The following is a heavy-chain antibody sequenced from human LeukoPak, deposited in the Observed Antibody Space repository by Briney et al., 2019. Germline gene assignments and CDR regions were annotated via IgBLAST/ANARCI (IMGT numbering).Heavy chain of an antibody. CDR3: ARDPTYYYDSSGYRLGWFDP. J-gene: IGHJ5*02. D-gene: IGHD3-22*01. Sequence: ASVKVSCKASGYTFTSYYMHWVRQAPGQGLEWMGIINPSGGSTSYARKFQGRVTMTRDMSTSTVYMELSSLRSEDTAVYYCARDPTYYYDSSGYRLGWFDPWGQGTLVTVSS. CDR1: GYTFTSYY. V-gene: IGHV1-46*01. CDR2: INPSGGST.